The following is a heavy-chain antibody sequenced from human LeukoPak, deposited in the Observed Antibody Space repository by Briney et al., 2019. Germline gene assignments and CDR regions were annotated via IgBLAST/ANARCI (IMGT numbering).Heavy chain of an antibody. CDR3: ARQEMGHDY. J-gene: IGHJ4*02. CDR1: GGSFSGYY. Sequence: PSETPSLTCAVYGGSFSGYYWSWIRQPPGKGLEWIGEINHSGSTNYNPSLKSRVTISVDTSKNQFSLKLSSVTAADTAVYYCARQEMGHDYWGQGTLVTVSS. D-gene: IGHD2-8*01. CDR2: INHSGST. V-gene: IGHV4-34*01.